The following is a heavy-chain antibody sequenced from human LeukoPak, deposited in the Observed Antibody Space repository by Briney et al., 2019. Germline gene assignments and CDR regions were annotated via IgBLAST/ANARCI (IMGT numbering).Heavy chain of an antibody. CDR1: GYTFTNYG. Sequence: ASVKVSCKASGYTFTNYGISWVRQAPGQGLEWMGWISAYNGNTNYAQKLQGRVTMTTDTSTSTTYMELRSLRTDDTAVYYCARPYSSSWYGAGWFDPWGQRTLVTVSS. CDR3: ARPYSSSWYGAGWFDP. J-gene: IGHJ5*02. V-gene: IGHV1-18*01. D-gene: IGHD6-13*01. CDR2: ISAYNGNT.